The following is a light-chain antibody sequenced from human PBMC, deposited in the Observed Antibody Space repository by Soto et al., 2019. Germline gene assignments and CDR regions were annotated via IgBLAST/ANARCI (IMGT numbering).Light chain of an antibody. CDR1: QSLSSY. Sequence: DIQMTQSPSSLSASVGDRVTITCRASQSLSSYLNWYHQKPGKAPKLLIYAASSLQSGVPSRFSGSGTGTDFTLTICSLQPEDFATYYCQQSYSTPPYTFGQGTKLDIK. CDR2: AAS. V-gene: IGKV1-39*01. CDR3: QQSYSTPPYT. J-gene: IGKJ2*01.